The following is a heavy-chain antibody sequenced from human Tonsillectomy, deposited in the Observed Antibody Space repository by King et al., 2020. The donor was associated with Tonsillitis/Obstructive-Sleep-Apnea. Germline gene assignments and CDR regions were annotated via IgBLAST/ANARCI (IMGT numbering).Heavy chain of an antibody. CDR1: GFTFSGSA. Sequence: VQLVESGGGLVQPGGSLKLSCAASGFTFSGSAMHWVRQVSGKGLEWVGRIRSKGNSYSTAATASVKGRLTISRDDSNNTAYLQMNSLKTEDTPVYYCTRLADTYESAFDDWGQGKMVTVSS. D-gene: IGHD3-22*01. J-gene: IGHJ3*01. CDR3: TRLADTYESAFDD. V-gene: IGHV3-73*01. CDR2: IRSKGNSYST.